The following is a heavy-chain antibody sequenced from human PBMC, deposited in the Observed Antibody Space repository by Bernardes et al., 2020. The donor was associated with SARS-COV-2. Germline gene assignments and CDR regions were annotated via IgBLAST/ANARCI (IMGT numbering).Heavy chain of an antibody. D-gene: IGHD2-8*01. J-gene: IGHJ6*02. CDR3: ARDFWRHIVLMVYERYYGMDG. CDR1: GYTLTSSG. Sequence: ASVKVSCKASGYTLTSSGISWVRQAPGQGLEWMGRISAYNGKTNYAQKLQGRVTMTTDTSTSTAYVELRRLRSDDTAVYYCARDFWRHIVLMVYERYYGMDGWGQGTTVTVSS. V-gene: IGHV1-18*01. CDR2: ISAYNGKT.